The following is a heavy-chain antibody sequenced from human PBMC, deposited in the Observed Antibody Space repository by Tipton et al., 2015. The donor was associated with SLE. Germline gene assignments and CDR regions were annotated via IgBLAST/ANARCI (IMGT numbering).Heavy chain of an antibody. CDR3: ASGPEGPIKAYWSDY. CDR1: GGSISSYY. Sequence: TLSLTCTVSGGSISSYYWTWIRQPPGKGLEWIGDVHKSGTTNYNPSLKSRVTISLGTSTNQFSLRLSSVTAADTAVYYCASGPEGPIKAYWSDYWGLGTLVTVSS. CDR2: VHKSGTT. V-gene: IGHV4-59*01. J-gene: IGHJ4*02. D-gene: IGHD2-8*02.